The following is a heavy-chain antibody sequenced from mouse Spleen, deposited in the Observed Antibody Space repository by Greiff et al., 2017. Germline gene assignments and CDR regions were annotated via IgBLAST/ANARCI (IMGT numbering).Heavy chain of an antibody. CDR3: ARERTYGNLVLAY. J-gene: IGHJ3*01. CDR1: GYSFTDYN. V-gene: IGHV1-39*01. Sequence: EVKLQESGPELVKPGASVKISCKASGYSFTDYNMNWVKQSNGKSLEWIGVINPNYGTTSYNQKFKGKATLTVDQSSSTAYMQLNSLTSEDSAVYYCARERTYGNLVLAYWGQGTLVTVSA. CDR2: INPNYGTT. D-gene: IGHD2-10*02.